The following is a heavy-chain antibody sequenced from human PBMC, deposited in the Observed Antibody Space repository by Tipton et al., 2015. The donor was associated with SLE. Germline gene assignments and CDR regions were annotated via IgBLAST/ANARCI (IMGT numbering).Heavy chain of an antibody. CDR2: ISWNSGSI. J-gene: IGHJ3*02. D-gene: IGHD3-16*01. CDR1: GFTFDDYA. CDR3: AKGTGGANTRACDI. V-gene: IGHV3-9*01. Sequence: SLRLSCAASGFTFDDYAMHWVRQAPGKGLEWVSGISWNSGSIGYADSVKGRFTISRDNAKNSLYLQMNSLRAEDTALYYCAKGTGGANTRACDIWGQGTMVTVSS.